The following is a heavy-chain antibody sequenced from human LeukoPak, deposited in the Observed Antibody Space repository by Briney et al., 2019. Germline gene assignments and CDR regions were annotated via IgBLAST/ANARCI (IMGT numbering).Heavy chain of an antibody. J-gene: IGHJ5*02. CDR2: IYTSGST. CDR1: GYSISSGYY. D-gene: IGHD1-26*01. V-gene: IGHV4-4*07. CDR3: ARGSIVGAQGFVP. Sequence: SETLSLTCTVSGYSISSGYYWSWIRQPAGKGLEWIGRIYTSGSTNYNPSLKSRVTMSVDTSKSQFSLKLSSVTAADTAVYYCARGSIVGAQGFVPWGQGTLVTVSS.